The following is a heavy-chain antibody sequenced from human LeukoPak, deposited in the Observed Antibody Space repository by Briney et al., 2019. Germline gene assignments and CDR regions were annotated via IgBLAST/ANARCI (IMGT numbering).Heavy chain of an antibody. CDR2: IHNSGST. CDR1: GGSISSNY. J-gene: IGHJ5*02. V-gene: IGHV4-4*07. CDR3: ARDNGPTISYIDP. Sequence: PSETLSLTCTVSGGSISSNYWSLIRQPAGKGLEWIGRIHNSGSTDYNSSLKSRVTISIDKSKNQFSLKVNSLTAADTAVYYCARDNGPTISYIDPWGQGTLVTVSS. D-gene: IGHD2-8*01.